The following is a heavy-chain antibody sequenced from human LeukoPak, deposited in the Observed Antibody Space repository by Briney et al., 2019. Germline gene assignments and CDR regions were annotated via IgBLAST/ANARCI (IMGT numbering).Heavy chain of an antibody. Sequence: PSETLSLTCTVSGGSISSYYWSWIRQPPGKGLEWIGYIYYSGSTNYNPSLKSRVTISVDTSKNQFSLKLSSVTAADTAVYYCAGHEVGFSGAWGIAAAGTAEYFQHWGQGTLVTVSS. J-gene: IGHJ1*01. D-gene: IGHD6-13*01. V-gene: IGHV4-59*08. CDR2: IYYSGST. CDR1: GGSISSYY. CDR3: AGHEVGFSGAWGIAAAGTAEYFQH.